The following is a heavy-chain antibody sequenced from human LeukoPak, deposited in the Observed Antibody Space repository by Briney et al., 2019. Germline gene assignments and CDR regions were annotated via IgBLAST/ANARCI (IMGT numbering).Heavy chain of an antibody. Sequence: GESLKISCRSSGYSFTTHWIGWVRQMPGKGLEWMGLIYPGDSDIRYSPSFQGQVTISADKSISTAYLQWSSLKASDTAMYYCARDPSYCSKGVCFDYWGQGTLVTVSS. J-gene: IGHJ4*02. D-gene: IGHD2-8*01. CDR2: IYPGDSDI. CDR1: GYSFTTHW. CDR3: ARDPSYCSKGVCFDY. V-gene: IGHV5-51*01.